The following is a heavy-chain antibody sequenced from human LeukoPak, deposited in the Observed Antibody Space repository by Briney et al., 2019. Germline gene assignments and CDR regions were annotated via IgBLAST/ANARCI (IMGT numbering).Heavy chain of an antibody. V-gene: IGHV3-11*01. J-gene: IGHJ4*02. D-gene: IGHD2-21*02. CDR3: ARVNRVTAIQELDY. Sequence: PGGSLRLSCAASGFTFSDYYMTWIRQAPGKGLKWVSCISSSGSTIFYADSVKGRFTISRDNAKSSLFLQMNSLRAEDTAVYYCARVNRVTAIQELDYWGQGTLVTVSS. CDR1: GFTFSDYY. CDR2: ISSSGSTI.